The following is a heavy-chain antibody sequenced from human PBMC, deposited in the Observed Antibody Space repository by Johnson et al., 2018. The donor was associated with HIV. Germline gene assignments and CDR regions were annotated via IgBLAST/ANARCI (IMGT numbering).Heavy chain of an antibody. V-gene: IGHV3-33*06. CDR3: AKDMGAYQLLYAFDI. D-gene: IGHD2-2*02. CDR1: GFTLSNYG. J-gene: IGHJ3*02. CDR2: IWHDGSNK. Sequence: QVQLVESGGGVVQPGRSLRLSCAASGFTLSNYGMHWVRQAPGKGLEWVAVIWHDGSNKYYADSVKGRFTISRDNSNNTLYLQMNSRRAEDTAVYYCAKDMGAYQLLYAFDIWGQGTMVTVSS.